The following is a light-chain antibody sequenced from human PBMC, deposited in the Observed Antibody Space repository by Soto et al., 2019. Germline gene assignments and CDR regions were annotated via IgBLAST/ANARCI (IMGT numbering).Light chain of an antibody. CDR1: QSISSY. J-gene: IGKJ4*01. CDR2: GAS. V-gene: IGKV1-39*01. CDR3: QQSHSTPLT. Sequence: DIQMTQSPSSLSASVGDRVTITCRASQSISSYLNWYQQKPGKAPKVLISGASSLQSGVPLRFSGSGSGTDFTLTISSLQSEDFASYYCQQSHSTPLTFGGGTKVENK.